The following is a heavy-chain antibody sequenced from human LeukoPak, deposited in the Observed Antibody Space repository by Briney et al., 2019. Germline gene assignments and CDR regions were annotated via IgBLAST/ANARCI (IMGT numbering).Heavy chain of an antibody. V-gene: IGHV3-23*01. CDR3: AKDTVDSSGYLWFY. CDR2: ISGSGGST. J-gene: IGHJ4*02. Sequence: PGGSLRLSRAASGFTFSSYAMSWVRQAPGKGLEWVSAISGSGGSTYYADSVKGRFTISRDNSKNTLYLQMNSLRAEDTAVYYCAKDTVDSSGYLWFYWGQGTLVTVSS. D-gene: IGHD3-22*01. CDR1: GFTFSSYA.